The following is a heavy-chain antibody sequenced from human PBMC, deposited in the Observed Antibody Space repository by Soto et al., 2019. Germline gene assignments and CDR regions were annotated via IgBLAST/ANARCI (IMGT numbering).Heavy chain of an antibody. J-gene: IGHJ5*02. Sequence: PSETLSLTCTVSGGSISSYYLSWIRQPPGKGLEWIGYIYYSGSTNYNPSLKSRVTISVDTSKNQFSLKLSSVTAADTAAYYCARADLYYDSLDPWGQGTLVTVSS. D-gene: IGHD3-22*01. CDR2: IYYSGST. CDR1: GGSISSYY. CDR3: ARADLYYDSLDP. V-gene: IGHV4-59*01.